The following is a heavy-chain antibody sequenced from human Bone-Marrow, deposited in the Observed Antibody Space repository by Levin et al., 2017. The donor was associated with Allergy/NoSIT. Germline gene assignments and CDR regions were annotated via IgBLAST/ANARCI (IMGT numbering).Heavy chain of an antibody. CDR3: AKANYYGPGSLLASLDY. CDR2: LSWNSGTI. CDR1: GFTFDDYA. J-gene: IGHJ4*02. D-gene: IGHD3-10*01. Sequence: QAGGSLRLSCAASGFTFDDYAMHWVRQAPGKGLEWVSGLSWNSGTIGYADSVKGRFTISRDNAKNSLYLQMNSLRTEDTALYYCAKANYYGPGSLLASLDYWGQGTLVTVSS. V-gene: IGHV3-9*01.